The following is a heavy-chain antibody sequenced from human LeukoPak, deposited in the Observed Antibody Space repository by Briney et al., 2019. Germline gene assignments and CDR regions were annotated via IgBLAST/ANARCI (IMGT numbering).Heavy chain of an antibody. D-gene: IGHD3-10*01. Sequence: GGSLRLSCAASGFTFSDYYMSWIRQAPGKGLEWVSYISSSGSTIYYADSVKGRFTISRDNAKNSLYLQMNSLRAEDTAVYYCARDHEGLLPMKMPDYWGQGTLVTVSS. CDR1: GFTFSDYY. CDR2: ISSSGSTI. V-gene: IGHV3-11*04. CDR3: ARDHEGLLPMKMPDY. J-gene: IGHJ4*02.